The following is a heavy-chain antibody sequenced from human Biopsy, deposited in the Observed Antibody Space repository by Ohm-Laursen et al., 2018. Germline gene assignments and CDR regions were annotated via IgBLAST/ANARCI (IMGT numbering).Heavy chain of an antibody. CDR3: ARDRGYYSDRTVPGYFDL. D-gene: IGHD3-22*01. CDR2: VYYTGST. V-gene: IGHV4-59*01. Sequence: GTLSLTCTVSGDSISTYYWSWIRQPPGKGLEWIGYVYYTGSTDYNPSLQSRVTISVDTSKNHFSLRLRSVTPADTATCYCARDRGYYSDRTVPGYFDLWGRGTLVTVSS. J-gene: IGHJ2*01. CDR1: GDSISTYY.